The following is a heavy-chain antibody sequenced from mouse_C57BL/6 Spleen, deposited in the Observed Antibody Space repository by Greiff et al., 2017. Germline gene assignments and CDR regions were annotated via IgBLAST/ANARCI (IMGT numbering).Heavy chain of an antibody. V-gene: IGHV5-6*01. CDR3: ARPMRDYWAMDY. D-gene: IGHD1-1*01. Sequence: EVQLQESGGDLVKPGGSLKLSCAASGFTFSSYGMSWVRQTPDKRLAWVATISSGGSYTYYPDSVKGRFTISRDNAKNTLYLQMSSLKSEDTAMYYCARPMRDYWAMDYWGQGTSVTVSS. CDR2: ISSGGSYT. CDR1: GFTFSSYG. J-gene: IGHJ4*01.